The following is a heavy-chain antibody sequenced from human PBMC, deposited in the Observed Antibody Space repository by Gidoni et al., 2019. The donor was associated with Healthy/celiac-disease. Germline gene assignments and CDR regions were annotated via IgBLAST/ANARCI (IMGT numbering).Heavy chain of an antibody. Sequence: QLQLQESGPGLVKPSETLSLTCTVSGGSISSSSYYWGWIRQPPGKGLEWIGSIYYSGSTYYNPSLKSRVTISVDTSKNQFSLKLSSVTAADTAVYYCASSLVYCTNGVCYGGAFDIWGQGTMVTVSS. J-gene: IGHJ3*02. CDR1: GGSISSSSYY. D-gene: IGHD2-8*01. V-gene: IGHV4-39*07. CDR3: ASSLVYCTNGVCYGGAFDI. CDR2: IYYSGST.